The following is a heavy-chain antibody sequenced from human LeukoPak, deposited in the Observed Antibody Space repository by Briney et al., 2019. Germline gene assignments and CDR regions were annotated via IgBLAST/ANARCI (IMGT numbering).Heavy chain of an antibody. CDR3: ARGDYDSSGYYYVGY. CDR2: IYYSGST. V-gene: IGHV4-59*01. J-gene: IGHJ4*02. CDR1: GGSISSYY. D-gene: IGHD3-22*01. Sequence: SETLSLTCTVSGGSISSYYWSWIRQPPGKGLEWIGYIYYSGSTNYNPSLKSRVTISVDTSKNQFSLKLSSVTAADTAVYYCARGDYDSSGYYYVGYWGQGTLVTVSS.